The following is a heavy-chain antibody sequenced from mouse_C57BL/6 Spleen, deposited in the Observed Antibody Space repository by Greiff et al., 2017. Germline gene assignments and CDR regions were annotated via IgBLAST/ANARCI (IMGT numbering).Heavy chain of an antibody. V-gene: IGHV1-82*01. CDR1: GYAFSSSW. D-gene: IGHD1-1*01. CDR3: AIAYYFGGMDY. CDR2: LYPGDGDT. Sequence: QVQLQQSGPELVKPGASVKISCKASGYAFSSSWMNWVKQRPGKGLEWIGRLYPGDGDTNYNGKFKGKATLTADKSSSTAYMQRSSLTSEASAVYFCAIAYYFGGMDYWGQGTSVTVSS. J-gene: IGHJ4*01.